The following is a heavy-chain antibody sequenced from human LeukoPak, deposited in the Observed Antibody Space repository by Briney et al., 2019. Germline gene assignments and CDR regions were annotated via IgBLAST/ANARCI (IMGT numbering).Heavy chain of an antibody. Sequence: PSETLSLTCSVSGASIRSYYWSWIGQPPGKGLEWIGDISYSGSTTYIPSLKSRVTISVDTSKNQFSLKLSSVTAADTAVYYCARDLGFGYFDYWGQGTLVTVSS. J-gene: IGHJ4*02. V-gene: IGHV4-59*01. CDR3: ARDLGFGYFDY. CDR1: GASIRSYY. CDR2: ISYSGST. D-gene: IGHD3-16*01.